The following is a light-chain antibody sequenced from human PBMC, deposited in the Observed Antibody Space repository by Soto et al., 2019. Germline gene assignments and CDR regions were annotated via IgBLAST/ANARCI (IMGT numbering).Light chain of an antibody. CDR2: DAS. CDR3: QQYNSYSGT. J-gene: IGKJ1*01. V-gene: IGKV1-5*01. CDR1: QGISSW. Sequence: DIKMTQSPSTLSASVGDRVTITCRASQGISSWLAWYQQKPGKAPKLLIYDASSLESGVPSRFSGSGSGTEFTLTISSLQPDDFATYYCQQYNSYSGTFGQGTKVEIK.